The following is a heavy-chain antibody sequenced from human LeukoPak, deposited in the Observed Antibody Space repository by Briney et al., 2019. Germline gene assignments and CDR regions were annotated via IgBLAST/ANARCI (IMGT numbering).Heavy chain of an antibody. Sequence: PGRSLRLSCAASGFTFSSCAMTWVSQAPGKGLEWVSSISGSGATTYYADSVKGRFTISRDNSNNTVYLQMNSLRAEDTAVYYCAKDQSRVGASDPFDYWGQGMQVGVSS. V-gene: IGHV3-23*01. J-gene: IGHJ4*02. D-gene: IGHD1-26*01. CDR1: GFTFSSCA. CDR3: AKDQSRVGASDPFDY. CDR2: ISGSGATT.